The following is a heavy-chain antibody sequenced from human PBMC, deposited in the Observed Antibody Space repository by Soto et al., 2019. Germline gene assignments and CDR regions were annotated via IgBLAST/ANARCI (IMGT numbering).Heavy chain of an antibody. Sequence: PSETLSLTCTVSGGSISSSSYYWGWIRQPPGKGLEWIGSIYYSGSTYYNPSLKSRVTISVDTSKNQFSLKLSSVTAADTAVYYCAKLGGGSSGWFITYYFDYWGQGTLVTVSS. D-gene: IGHD6-19*01. V-gene: IGHV4-39*01. CDR3: AKLGGGSSGWFITYYFDY. CDR1: GGSISSSSYY. J-gene: IGHJ4*02. CDR2: IYYSGST.